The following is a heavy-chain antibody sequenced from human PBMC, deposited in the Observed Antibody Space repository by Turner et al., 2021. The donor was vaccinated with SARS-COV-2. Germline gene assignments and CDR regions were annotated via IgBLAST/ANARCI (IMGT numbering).Heavy chain of an antibody. CDR3: ARGRAAAAGHFDY. CDR1: GGSISSSSYY. CDR2: IYYGGST. V-gene: IGHV4-39*01. Sequence: QLQLQESGPGLVKPSETLSLTCTVSGGSISSSSYYWGWIRQPPGKGLEWIGGIYYGGSTYYNPSLKSRVTISVDTSKNQFSLKLSSVTAADTAVYYCARGRAAAAGHFDYWGQGTLVTVSS. J-gene: IGHJ4*02. D-gene: IGHD6-13*01.